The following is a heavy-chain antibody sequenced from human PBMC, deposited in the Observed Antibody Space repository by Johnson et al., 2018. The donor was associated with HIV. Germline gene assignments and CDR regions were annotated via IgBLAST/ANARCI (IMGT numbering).Heavy chain of an antibody. Sequence: VQLVVSGGGVVRPGGSLRLSCAASGFTFDDYGMSWVRQAPGKGLEWVSGINWNGGSTGYADSVKGRFTISRYNAKNSLYLQMNSLRAEDTALYYCARGSRYTFDNDDVHLLHAFDIWGQGTMVTVSS. CDR1: GFTFDDYG. V-gene: IGHV3-20*04. J-gene: IGHJ3*02. CDR2: INWNGGST. CDR3: ARGSRYTFDNDDVHLLHAFDI. D-gene: IGHD3-16*01.